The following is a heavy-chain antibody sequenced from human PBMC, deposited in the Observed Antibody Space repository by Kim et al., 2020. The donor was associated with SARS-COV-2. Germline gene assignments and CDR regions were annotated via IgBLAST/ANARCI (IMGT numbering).Heavy chain of an antibody. D-gene: IGHD4-17*01. CDR2: ISGSGGST. V-gene: IGHV3-23*01. CDR1: GFTFSSYA. Sequence: GGSLRLSCAASGFTFSSYAMSWVRQAPGKGLEWVSAISGSGGSTYYADSVKGRFTISRDNSKNTLYLQRNSLRAADTAVYYCAKDQDFDYGDLGDYWGQGPLVTASS. J-gene: IGHJ4*02. CDR3: AKDQDFDYGDLGDY.